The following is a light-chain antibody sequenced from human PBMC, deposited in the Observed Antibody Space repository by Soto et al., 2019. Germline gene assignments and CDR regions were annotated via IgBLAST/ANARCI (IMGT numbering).Light chain of an antibody. J-gene: IGKJ2*01. Sequence: DVVMTQTPLSSPDTLGQPASISCRSSQILVHSNGNTYLSWLQHRPGQPPRLLIYQISNRFSGVPERISGSGARTDFTLKISRVDADDVGVYYCMQTIQFPQTCDQGTKPEIK. V-gene: IGKV2-24*01. CDR2: QIS. CDR3: MQTIQFPQT. CDR1: QILVHSNGNTY.